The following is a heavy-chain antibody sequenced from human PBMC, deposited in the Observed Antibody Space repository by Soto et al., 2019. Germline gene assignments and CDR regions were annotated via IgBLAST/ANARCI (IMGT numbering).Heavy chain of an antibody. CDR3: ARGQGSVGVTYYYYMDV. Sequence: QVQLVQSRAEVKKPGSSVKVSCKASGGTFSSYTITWVRQAPGQGLEWMGRIIPILGIANYAQKSQGRVTINADKSTSTAYMGLGSLRSYYTAVYYCARGQGSVGVTYYYYMDVWGKGTTVTVSS. CDR2: IIPILGIA. D-gene: IGHD2-8*01. CDR1: GGTFSSYT. J-gene: IGHJ6*03. V-gene: IGHV1-69*02.